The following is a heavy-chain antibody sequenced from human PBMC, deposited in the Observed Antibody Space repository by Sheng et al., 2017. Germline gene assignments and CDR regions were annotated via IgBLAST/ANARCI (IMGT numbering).Heavy chain of an antibody. D-gene: IGHD6-13*01. CDR3: AKLWSAAGGNWFDP. CDR1: GFNFDDYA. CDR2: ISWNSGSI. V-gene: IGHV3-9*01. Sequence: EVQLVESGGGLVQPGRSLRLSCAASGFNFDDYAMHWVRQAPGKGLEWVSGISWNSGSINYADPVKGRFTISRDNSKNTLYLQMNSLRADDTAVYYCAKLWSAAGGNWFDPWGQGTLVTVSS. J-gene: IGHJ5*02.